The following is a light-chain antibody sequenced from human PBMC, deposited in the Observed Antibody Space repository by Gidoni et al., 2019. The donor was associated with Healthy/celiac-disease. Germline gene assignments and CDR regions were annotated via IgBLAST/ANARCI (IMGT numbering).Light chain of an antibody. J-gene: IGLJ2*01. V-gene: IGLV3-25*03. CDR2: KDS. Sequence: CDLTPPPAVSVSTGQTARITCSGDAFPKQYAYWYQQKPGQAPVLVIYKDSERPSGIPERFSGSSSGTTVTLTISGVQAEDEADYYCQSADSSGTFPWVFGGGTKLTVL. CDR1: AFPKQY. CDR3: QSADSSGTFPWV.